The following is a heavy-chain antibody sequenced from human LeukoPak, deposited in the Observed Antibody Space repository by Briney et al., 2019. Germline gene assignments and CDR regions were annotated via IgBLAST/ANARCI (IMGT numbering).Heavy chain of an antibody. CDR1: GGTFSSYA. J-gene: IGHJ6*02. CDR3: ARGGLRYYDSSGYSAFDNNYGMDV. D-gene: IGHD3-22*01. V-gene: IGHV1-69*04. Sequence: SVKVSCKASGGTFSSYAISWVRQAPGQGLEWMGRIIPMVGIANRAQKFQGRVTITADKSTSTAYMELSSLRSEDTAVYYCARGGLRYYDSSGYSAFDNNYGMDVWGQGTTVTVSS. CDR2: IIPMVGIA.